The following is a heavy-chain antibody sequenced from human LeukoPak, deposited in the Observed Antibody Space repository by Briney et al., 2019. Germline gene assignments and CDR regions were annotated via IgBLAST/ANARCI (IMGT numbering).Heavy chain of an antibody. Sequence: GGSLRLSCAASGFTFSNFAMSWVRQAPGKGLEWVSFIIGSGGSTHYADSVKGRFTVSRDNSKNTLYLQMNSLRAEDTAIYYCAKGHCSSTSCYQIYFDYWGQGTLVTVS. CDR1: GFTFSNFA. CDR3: AKGHCSSTSCYQIYFDY. J-gene: IGHJ4*02. CDR2: IIGSGGST. V-gene: IGHV3-23*01. D-gene: IGHD2-2*01.